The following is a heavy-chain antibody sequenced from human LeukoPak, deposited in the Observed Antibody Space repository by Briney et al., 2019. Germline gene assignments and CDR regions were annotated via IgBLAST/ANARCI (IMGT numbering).Heavy chain of an antibody. CDR1: GGSISSYY. CDR3: ARDLRYSSSLSWFDP. CDR2: IYYSGST. D-gene: IGHD6-6*01. Sequence: SETLSLTCTVSGGSISSYYWSWIRQPPGKGLEWIGYIYYSGSTNYNPSLKSRVTISVDTSKNQFSLKLGSVTAADTAVYYCARDLRYSSSLSWFDPWGQGTLVTVSS. V-gene: IGHV4-59*01. J-gene: IGHJ5*02.